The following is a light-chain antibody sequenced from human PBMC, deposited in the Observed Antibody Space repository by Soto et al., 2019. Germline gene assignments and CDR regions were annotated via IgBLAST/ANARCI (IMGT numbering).Light chain of an antibody. CDR2: AAS. CDR1: ESIDNW. J-gene: IGKJ1*01. V-gene: IGKV1-5*01. CDR3: QQYRTDWA. Sequence: DIQMTQSPSTLSAFVGDTVTITCRASESIDNWLAWYQQKPGKAPKLLIFAASTLVRGVPSRFSGRGSGTEFTLTISSLQAEDYATFYGQQYRTDWAFGQGTKVDI.